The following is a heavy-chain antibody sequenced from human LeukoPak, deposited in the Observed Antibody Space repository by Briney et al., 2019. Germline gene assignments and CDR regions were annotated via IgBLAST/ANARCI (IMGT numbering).Heavy chain of an antibody. CDR2: INPSGGST. CDR3: ARDRTTPGYSSGWYDY. Sequence: ASVKVSCKASGYTFTSYYMHWVRRAPGQGLEWMGIINPSGGSTSYAQKFQGRVTMTRDTSTSTVYMELSSLRSEDTAVYYCARDRTTPGYSSGWYDYWGQGTLATVSS. J-gene: IGHJ4*02. CDR1: GYTFTSYY. V-gene: IGHV1-46*01. D-gene: IGHD6-19*01.